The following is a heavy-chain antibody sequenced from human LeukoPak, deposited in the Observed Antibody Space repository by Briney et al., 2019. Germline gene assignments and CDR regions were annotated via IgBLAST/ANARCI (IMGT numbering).Heavy chain of an antibody. CDR1: GFTFSSYG. CDR2: ISYDGSNK. Sequence: GGSLRLSCAASGFTFSSYGMHWVRQAPGKGLEWVAVISYDGSNKYYADSVKGRFTISRDNSKNTLYLQMNSLKAEDTAVYYCAKGTYYYGSTESTGSWYFDLWGRGTLVTVSS. J-gene: IGHJ2*01. D-gene: IGHD3-10*01. CDR3: AKGTYYYGSTESTGSWYFDL. V-gene: IGHV3-30*18.